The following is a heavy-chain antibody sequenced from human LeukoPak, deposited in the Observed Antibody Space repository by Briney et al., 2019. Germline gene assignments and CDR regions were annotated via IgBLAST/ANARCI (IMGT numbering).Heavy chain of an antibody. D-gene: IGHD2-2*01. J-gene: IGHJ5*02. V-gene: IGHV1-18*01. Sequence: ASVKVSCQASGYTFTSYGVSWVRQAPGQGREGMGWIRAYNGNTKYAQKLWGGVTMTTDKYTSTASMELRRVRSDDTAVYFCAKTSDIVVVPAPDPPKKSNWFDPWGQGTLVTVSS. CDR2: IRAYNGNT. CDR1: GYTFTSYG. CDR3: AKTSDIVVVPAPDPPKKSNWFDP.